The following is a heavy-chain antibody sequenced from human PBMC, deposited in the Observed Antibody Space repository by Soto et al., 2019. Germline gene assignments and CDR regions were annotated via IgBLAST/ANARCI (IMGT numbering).Heavy chain of an antibody. CDR2: IYYSGST. V-gene: IGHV4-59*01. Sequence: SETLSLTCTVSGGSISSYYWSWIRQPPGKGLEWIGYIYYSGSTNYNPSLKSRVTISVDTSKNQFSLKLSSVTAADTAVYYCARGVYDILTGYYTGFDYWGQGTLVTVSS. CDR3: ARGVYDILTGYYTGFDY. D-gene: IGHD3-9*01. CDR1: GGSISSYY. J-gene: IGHJ4*02.